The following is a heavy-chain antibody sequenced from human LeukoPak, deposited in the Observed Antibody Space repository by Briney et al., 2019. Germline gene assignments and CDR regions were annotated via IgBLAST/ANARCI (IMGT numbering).Heavy chain of an antibody. Sequence: PGGSLRLSCAASGFTFSSYAMSWVRQAPGKGLEWVSAISGSGGSTYYADSVKGRFTISRDNSKNTLYLQMNSLSAEDTAVYYCAKDGDSSGWLYNIYFDYWGQGTLVTVSS. CDR1: GFTFSSYA. V-gene: IGHV3-23*01. CDR3: AKDGDSSGWLYNIYFDY. D-gene: IGHD6-19*01. J-gene: IGHJ4*02. CDR2: ISGSGGST.